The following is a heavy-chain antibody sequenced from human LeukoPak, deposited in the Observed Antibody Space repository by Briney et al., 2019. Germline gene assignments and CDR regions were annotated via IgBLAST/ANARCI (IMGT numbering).Heavy chain of an antibody. CDR3: AQLPCSGGSCFPGLSY. CDR2: IYYSGST. Sequence: SEALSLTCAVYGGSFSGYYWSWIRQPPGKGLEWIGYIYYSGSTNYNPSLKSRVNISVETSKNQFSLKLSSVTAADTAVYYCAQLPCSGGSCFPGLSYWGQGTLVTVSS. D-gene: IGHD2-15*01. CDR1: GGSFSGYY. J-gene: IGHJ4*02. V-gene: IGHV4-59*01.